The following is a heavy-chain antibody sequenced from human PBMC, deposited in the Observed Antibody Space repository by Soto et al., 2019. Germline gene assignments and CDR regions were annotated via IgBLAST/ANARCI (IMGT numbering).Heavy chain of an antibody. V-gene: IGHV5-51*01. CDR3: ARFMATKTGYYYYYGMDV. CDR1: GYSFTSYW. J-gene: IGHJ6*02. Sequence: PGESLKISCKGSGYSFTSYWIGWVRQMPGKGLEWMGIIYPGDSDTRYSPSFQGQVTISADKSISTAYLQWSSLKASDTAMYYCARFMATKTGYYYYYGMDVWGQGTTVTVS. D-gene: IGHD5-12*01. CDR2: IYPGDSDT.